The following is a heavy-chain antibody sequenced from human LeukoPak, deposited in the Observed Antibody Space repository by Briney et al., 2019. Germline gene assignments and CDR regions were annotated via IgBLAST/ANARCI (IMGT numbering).Heavy chain of an antibody. CDR3: AREGLEVTGKYYYYYYMDV. J-gene: IGHJ6*03. V-gene: IGHV4-39*07. CDR2: IYYSGST. CDR1: GGSISSSSYY. Sequence: SETLSLTCTVSGGSISSSSYYWGWIRQPPGKGLEWIGSIYYSGSTYYNPSLKSRVTISVDTSKNQFSLKLSSVTAADTAVYYCAREGLEVTGKYYYYYYMDVWGKGTTVTISS. D-gene: IGHD1-20*01.